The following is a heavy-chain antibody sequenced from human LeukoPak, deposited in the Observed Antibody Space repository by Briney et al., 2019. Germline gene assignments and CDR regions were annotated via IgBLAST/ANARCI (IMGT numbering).Heavy chain of an antibody. CDR3: ARDIGDYDFWSGYQYYFDY. V-gene: IGHV3-48*02. CDR1: GVTFSSYS. J-gene: IGHJ4*02. CDR2: ISSSSSTI. Sequence: GGSLRLSCAASGVTFSSYSMNWVRQAPGKGLEWVSYISSSSSTIYYADSVKGRFTISRDNAKNSLYLQMNSLRDEDTAVYYCARDIGDYDFWSGYQYYFDYWGQGTLVTVSS. D-gene: IGHD3-3*01.